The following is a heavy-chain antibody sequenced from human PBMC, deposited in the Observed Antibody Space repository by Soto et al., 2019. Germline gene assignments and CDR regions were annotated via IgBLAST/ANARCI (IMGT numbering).Heavy chain of an antibody. J-gene: IGHJ4*02. D-gene: IGHD3-22*01. CDR1: GYTFTSYD. CDR2: MNPNSGNT. V-gene: IGHV1-8*01. CDR3: ARTGHSGSYDF. Sequence: ASVKVSCKASGYTFTSYDTNWVRQATGQGLEWMGWMNPNSGNTGYAQNFQGRVTITRDTSASTVYLGLSSLSSEDTASYYRARTGHSGSYDFWGQGTLVTVSS.